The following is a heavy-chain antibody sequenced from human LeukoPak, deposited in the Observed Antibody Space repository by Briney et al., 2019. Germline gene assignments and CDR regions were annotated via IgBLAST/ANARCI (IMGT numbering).Heavy chain of an antibody. CDR3: ARAYSNYGYYYYMDV. J-gene: IGHJ6*03. CDR1: GFTFSNYG. V-gene: IGHV3-33*01. Sequence: PGGSLRLSCAASGFTFSNYGMHWVRLAPGKGLQWVAIIWFDENVKYYEDSVKGRFTISRDNSKSTLYLQMDSLRADDTAVYYCARAYSNYGYYYYMDVWGKGTTVTVSS. D-gene: IGHD4-11*01. CDR2: IWFDENVK.